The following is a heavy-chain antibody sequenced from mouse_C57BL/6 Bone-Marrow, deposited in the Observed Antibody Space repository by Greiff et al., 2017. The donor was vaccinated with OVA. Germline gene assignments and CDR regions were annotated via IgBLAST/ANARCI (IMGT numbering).Heavy chain of an antibody. V-gene: IGHV5-9-1*02. CDR2: ISSGGDYI. CDR3: TRGDYSDFDFYAMDY. J-gene: IGHJ4*01. CDR1: GFTFSSYA. Sequence: EVMLVESGEGLVKPGGSLKLSCAASGFTFSSYAMSWVRQTPEQRLEWVAYISSGGDYIYYADTVKGRFTISRDNARNTLYLQMSSLKSEYTAMYYCTRGDYSDFDFYAMDYWGQGTSVTVSS. D-gene: IGHD2-12*01.